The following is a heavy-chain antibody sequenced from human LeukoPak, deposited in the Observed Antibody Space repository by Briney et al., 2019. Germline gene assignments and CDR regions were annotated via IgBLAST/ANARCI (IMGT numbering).Heavy chain of an antibody. CDR3: ARESMIVVDLDY. J-gene: IGHJ4*02. D-gene: IGHD3-22*01. V-gene: IGHV3-21*01. CDR2: ISSSSSYI. Sequence: GGSLRLSCAASGFTFSSYSMNWVRQAPGKGLEWVSSISSSSSYIYYADSVKGRFTISRDNAKNSLYLQMNSLRAEDTAVYYCARESMIVVDLDYWGQGTLVTVSS. CDR1: GFTFSSYS.